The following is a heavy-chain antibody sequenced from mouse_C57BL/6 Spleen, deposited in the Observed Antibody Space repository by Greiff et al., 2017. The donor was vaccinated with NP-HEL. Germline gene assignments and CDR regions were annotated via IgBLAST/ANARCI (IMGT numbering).Heavy chain of an antibody. J-gene: IGHJ4*01. CDR3: ASQNWNYAMDY. CDR2: INPSNGGT. Sequence: QVQLQQPGTELVKPGASVKLSCKASGYTFTSYWMHWVKQRPGQGLEWIGNINPSNGGTNYIEKFKSKATLTVYKSSSTAYMQLSSLTSEDSAVYYCASQNWNYAMDYWGQGTSVTVSS. D-gene: IGHD4-1*01. V-gene: IGHV1-53*01. CDR1: GYTFTSYW.